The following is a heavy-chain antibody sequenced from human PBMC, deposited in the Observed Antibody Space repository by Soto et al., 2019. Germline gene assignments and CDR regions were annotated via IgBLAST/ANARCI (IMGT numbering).Heavy chain of an antibody. CDR3: ARHYYGDYVPYYFDY. V-gene: IGHV4-39*01. Sequence: QLQLQESGPGLVKPSETLSLACTVSGGSISSSSYYWGWIRQPSGKGLEWIGSIYYSGSTYYNPSLKSRVTISVDTSKNQFSLKLSSVTAADTAVYYCARHYYGDYVPYYFDYWGQGTLVTVSS. J-gene: IGHJ4*02. CDR2: IYYSGST. D-gene: IGHD4-17*01. CDR1: GGSISSSSYY.